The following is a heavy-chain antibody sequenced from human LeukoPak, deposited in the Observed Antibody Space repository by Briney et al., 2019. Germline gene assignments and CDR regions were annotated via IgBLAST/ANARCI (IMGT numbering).Heavy chain of an antibody. CDR2: INSDGKIT. J-gene: IGHJ3*02. CDR1: GFTFSSYG. Sequence: GGSLRLSCAASGFTFSSYGMHWVRQAPGKGLVWVSRINSDGKITTYADSVKGRLTISGDYAKNTLYLQMNSLRAEDTAVYYCARDSGHDAFDIWGQGTTVTVSS. CDR3: ARDSGHDAFDI. V-gene: IGHV3-74*01.